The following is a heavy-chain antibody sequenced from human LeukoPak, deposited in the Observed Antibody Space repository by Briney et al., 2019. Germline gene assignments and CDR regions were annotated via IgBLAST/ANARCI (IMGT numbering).Heavy chain of an antibody. J-gene: IGHJ4*02. D-gene: IGHD2-15*01. CDR3: ARVADDY. CDR1: GFTFSSYA. CDR2: ISYDGSNK. Sequence: PGGSLRLSCAASGFTFSSYAMHWVRQAPGKGLEWVEVISYDGSNKYYADSVKGRFTISRDNSKNTLYLQMNSLRAEDTAVYYCARVADDYWGQGTLVTVAS. V-gene: IGHV3-30-3*01.